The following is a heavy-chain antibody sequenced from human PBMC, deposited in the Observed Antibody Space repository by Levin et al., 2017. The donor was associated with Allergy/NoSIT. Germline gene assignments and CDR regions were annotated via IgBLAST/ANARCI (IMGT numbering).Heavy chain of an antibody. J-gene: IGHJ6*02. D-gene: IGHD2-15*01. Sequence: PSETLSLTCAVYGGSFSGYYWSWIRQPPGKGLEWIGEINHSGSTNNNPSLKSRVTISVDTSKNQFSLKLSSVTAADTAVYYCTRARQGRVPEYCSGGSCYSVYDDYGMDVWGQGTTVTVSS. CDR3: TRARQGRVPEYCSGGSCYSVYDDYGMDV. V-gene: IGHV4-34*01. CDR1: GGSFSGYY. CDR2: INHSGST.